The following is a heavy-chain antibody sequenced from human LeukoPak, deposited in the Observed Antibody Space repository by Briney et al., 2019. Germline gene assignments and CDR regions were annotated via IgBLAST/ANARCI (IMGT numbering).Heavy chain of an antibody. CDR2: IYYSGST. CDR3: ARAILTGYPMGGWFDP. D-gene: IGHD3-9*01. V-gene: IGHV4-30-4*08. CDR1: GGSISSGDYY. Sequence: SETLSLTCTVSGGSISSGDYYWSWIRQAPGKGLEWIGYIYYSGSTYYNPSLKSRVTISVDTSKNQFSLKLSSVTAADTAVYYCARAILTGYPMGGWFDPWGQGTLVTVSS. J-gene: IGHJ5*02.